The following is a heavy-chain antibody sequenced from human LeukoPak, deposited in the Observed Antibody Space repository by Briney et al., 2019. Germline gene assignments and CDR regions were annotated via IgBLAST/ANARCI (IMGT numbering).Heavy chain of an antibody. V-gene: IGHV3-15*01. CDR2: IKSNVNAGII. D-gene: IGHD3-10*01. CDR3: AKDASPKQSGAIGGDYYYYGMDV. Sequence: GGSLRLSCVGSRFTFSNAWMSWVRQAPGKGLEWVGRIKSNVNAGIIDYAPPVKGRFIISRDDSKDTLYLQMNSLRAEDTAVYYCAKDASPKQSGAIGGDYYYYGMDVWGQGTTVTVSS. J-gene: IGHJ6*02. CDR1: RFTFSNAW.